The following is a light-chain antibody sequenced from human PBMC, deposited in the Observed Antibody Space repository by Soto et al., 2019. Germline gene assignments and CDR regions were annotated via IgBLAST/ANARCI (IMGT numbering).Light chain of an antibody. Sequence: QSALTQPASVSGSPGQSITISCTGTSSDVGAYNFVSWNQQPPGKAPKLMIYDVNDRASGISYRFSGSKSGNTASLTISGLQGEDEADYYCCAYTVSRTYVFGAGTTLTVL. CDR3: CAYTVSRTYV. CDR1: SSDVGAYNF. V-gene: IGLV2-14*03. J-gene: IGLJ1*01. CDR2: DVN.